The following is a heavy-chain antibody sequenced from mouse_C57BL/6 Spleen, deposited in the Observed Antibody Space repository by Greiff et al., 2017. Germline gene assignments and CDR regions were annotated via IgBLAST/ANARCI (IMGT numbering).Heavy chain of an antibody. CDR1: GFTFSNYW. D-gene: IGHD2-5*01. V-gene: IGHV6-3*01. J-gene: IGHJ2*01. Sequence: EVMLVESGGGLVQPGGSMKLSCVASGFTFSNYWMNWVRQSPEKGLEWVAQIRLKSDNYATHYAESVKGRFTISRDDSKSSVYLQMNNLRAEDTGIYYCTYSNYVGRLYYFDYWGQGTTLTVSS. CDR3: TYSNYVGRLYYFDY. CDR2: IRLKSDNYAT.